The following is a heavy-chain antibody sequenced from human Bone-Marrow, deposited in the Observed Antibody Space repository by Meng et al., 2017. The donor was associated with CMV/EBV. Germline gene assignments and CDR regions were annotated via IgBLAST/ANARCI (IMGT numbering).Heavy chain of an antibody. Sequence: SGYPFTVYYTHWMRQAPGQGFEWMGWINPNSGGTNYAQKFQGRVTMTRDTSINTAYMEVSRLKSDDTAVYYCARGILLAGKGAFDYWGQGSLVTVSS. CDR2: INPNSGGT. CDR1: GYPFTVYY. V-gene: IGHV1-2*02. D-gene: IGHD6-19*01. CDR3: ARGILLAGKGAFDY. J-gene: IGHJ4*02.